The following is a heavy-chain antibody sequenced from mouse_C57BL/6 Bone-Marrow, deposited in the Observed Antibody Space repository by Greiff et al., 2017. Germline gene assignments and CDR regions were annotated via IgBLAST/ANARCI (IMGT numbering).Heavy chain of an antibody. V-gene: IGHV1-36*01. CDR1: GFTFTDYY. CDR2: VYPYNGGT. D-gene: IGHD1-1*01. Sequence: EVKLQESGPVLVKPGPSVKISCKASGFTFTDYYMHWVKQSHGKSLEWIGLVYPYNGGTSYNQKFKGKATLTVDTSSSTAYMELNSLTSEDSAVYYCARPQEGYYGSAWFAYWGQGTLVTVSA. J-gene: IGHJ3*01. CDR3: ARPQEGYYGSAWFAY.